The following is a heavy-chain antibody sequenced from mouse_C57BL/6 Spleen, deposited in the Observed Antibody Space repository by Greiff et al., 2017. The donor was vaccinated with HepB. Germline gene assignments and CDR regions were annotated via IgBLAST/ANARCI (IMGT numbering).Heavy chain of an antibody. V-gene: IGHV1-26*01. CDR1: GYTFTDYY. J-gene: IGHJ2*01. CDR3: ARTTEGSLDY. Sequence: EVQLQQSGPELVKPGASVKISCKASGYTFTDYYMNWVKQSHGKSLEWIGDINPNNGGTSYNQKFKGKATLTVDKSSSTAYMELRSLTSEDSAGYYCARTTEGSLDYWGQGTTLTVSS. D-gene: IGHD1-1*01. CDR2: INPNNGGT.